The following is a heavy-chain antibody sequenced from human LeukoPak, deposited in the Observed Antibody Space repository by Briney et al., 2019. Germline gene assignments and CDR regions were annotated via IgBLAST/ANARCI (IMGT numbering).Heavy chain of an antibody. V-gene: IGHV3-30*03. Sequence: GGSLRLSCAASGFTFSSYGMHWVRQAPGKGLEWVAVISYDGSNKYYADSVKGRFTISRDNSKNTLYLQMNSLRAEDTAVYYCAVVPAATFDYWGQGTLVTVSS. D-gene: IGHD2-2*01. CDR1: GFTFSSYG. CDR3: AVVPAATFDY. CDR2: ISYDGSNK. J-gene: IGHJ4*02.